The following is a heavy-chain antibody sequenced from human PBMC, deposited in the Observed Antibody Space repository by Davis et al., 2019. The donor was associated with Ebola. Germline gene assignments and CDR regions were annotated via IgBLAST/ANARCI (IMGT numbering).Heavy chain of an antibody. CDR3: ARTGTTEYYYYGMDV. CDR1: GFTFSGSA. J-gene: IGHJ6*02. Sequence: GESLKISCAASGFTFSGSAMHWVRQASGKGLEWVGRIRSKANSYATAYAASVKGRFTISRDDSKNTAYLQMNSLRAEDTAVYYCARTGTTEYYYYGMDVWGQGTTVTVSS. CDR2: IRSKANSYAT. D-gene: IGHD1-1*01. V-gene: IGHV3-73*01.